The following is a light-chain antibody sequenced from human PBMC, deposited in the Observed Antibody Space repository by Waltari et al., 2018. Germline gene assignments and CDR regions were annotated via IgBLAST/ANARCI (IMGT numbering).Light chain of an antibody. V-gene: IGLV10-54*01. Sequence: QAGLTQPPSMSKDLRQTATLTCTGNSNNVGYQGAAWLQQHQVHPPKLLSYRNKERPSGSSRRFSESRSGNSASLTLTEPQPEDEPDYFCSAWYSSLSAWVFRGWTNLTVL. CDR3: SAWYSSLSAWV. CDR1: SNNVGYQG. J-gene: IGLJ3*02. CDR2: RNK.